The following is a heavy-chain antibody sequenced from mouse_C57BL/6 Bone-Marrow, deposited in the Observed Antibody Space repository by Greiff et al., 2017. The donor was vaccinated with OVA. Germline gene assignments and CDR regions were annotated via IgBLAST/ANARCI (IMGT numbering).Heavy chain of an antibody. D-gene: IGHD2-1*01. Sequence: QVQLKESGPGLVQPSQSLSITCTASGFSLTSYGVHWVRQSPGKGLEWLGVIWSGGSTDYNAAFISRLSISKDNSKSQVFFKMNSLQADDTAIYYCARKGGNYLYFDYWGQGTTLTVSS. CDR1: GFSLTSYG. V-gene: IGHV2-2*01. CDR3: ARKGGNYLYFDY. CDR2: IWSGGST. J-gene: IGHJ2*01.